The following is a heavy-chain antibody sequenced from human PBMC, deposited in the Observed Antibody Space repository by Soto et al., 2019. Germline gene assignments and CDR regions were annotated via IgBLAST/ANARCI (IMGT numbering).Heavy chain of an antibody. V-gene: IGHV6-1*01. J-gene: IGHJ3*02. Sequence: QSQTLSLTCAISGDSVSSNSAAWNWIRQSPSRGLEWLGRTYYRSKWYNDYAVSVKSRITINPDTSKNQFSLQLNSVTPEDTAVYYCAGNWGLGGHDAFDIWGQGTMVTVSS. D-gene: IGHD7-27*01. CDR3: AGNWGLGGHDAFDI. CDR1: GDSVSSNSAA. CDR2: TYYRSKWYN.